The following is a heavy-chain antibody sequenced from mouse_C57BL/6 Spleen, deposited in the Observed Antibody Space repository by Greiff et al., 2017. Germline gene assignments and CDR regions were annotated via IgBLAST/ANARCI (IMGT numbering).Heavy chain of an antibody. D-gene: IGHD3-3*01. CDR1: GYSITSGYY. Sequence: VQLKESGPGLVKPSQSLSLTCSVTGYSITSGYYWNWIRQFPGNKLEWMGYISYDGSNNYNPSLKNRISITRDTSKNQFFLKLNSVTTEDTATYYCARDARGYPFDYWGQGTTLTVSS. CDR3: ARDARGYPFDY. J-gene: IGHJ2*01. CDR2: ISYDGSN. V-gene: IGHV3-6*01.